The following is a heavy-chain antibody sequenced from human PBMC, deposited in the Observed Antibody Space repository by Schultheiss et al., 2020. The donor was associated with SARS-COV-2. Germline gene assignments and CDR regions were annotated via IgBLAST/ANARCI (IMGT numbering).Heavy chain of an antibody. CDR2: INHSGST. Sequence: SETLSLTCTVSGGSISSSSYYWSWIRQPPGKGLEWIGEINHSGSTYYNPSLKSRVTISVDTSKNQFSLKLSSVTAADTAVYYCTRGPKVPSLLWGQGTMVTVSS. V-gene: IGHV4-39*07. J-gene: IGHJ3*01. CDR1: GGSISSSSYY. D-gene: IGHD2-2*01. CDR3: TRGPKVPSLL.